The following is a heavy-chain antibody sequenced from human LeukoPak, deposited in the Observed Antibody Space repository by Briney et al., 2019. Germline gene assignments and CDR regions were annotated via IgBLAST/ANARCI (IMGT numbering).Heavy chain of an antibody. Sequence: GGSLRLSCAASGFTFSSYAMHWVRQAPGKGLEWVAVISYDGSNKYYADSVKGRFTISRDNSKNTLYLQMNSLRAEDTAVYYCARDPTGSGLNYFDYWGQGTLVTVSS. V-gene: IGHV3-30*04. J-gene: IGHJ4*02. D-gene: IGHD3-3*01. CDR2: ISYDGSNK. CDR1: GFTFSSYA. CDR3: ARDPTGSGLNYFDY.